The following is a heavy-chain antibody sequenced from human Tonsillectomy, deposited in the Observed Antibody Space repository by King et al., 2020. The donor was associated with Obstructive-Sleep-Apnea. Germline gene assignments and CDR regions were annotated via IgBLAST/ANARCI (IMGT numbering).Heavy chain of an antibody. J-gene: IGHJ4*02. D-gene: IGHD1-1*01. CDR1: GGSITSHY. Sequence: QLQESGPGLVKPSETLSLSSTVSGGSITSHYWTWIRQSAGKGLEWIGRIHKTRGTHYNPSLKSRLTMSLDTSKKQISLNLASVTAADTAVYYCARENWYYDYWGQGTLVTVSS. CDR2: IHKTRGT. V-gene: IGHV4-4*07. CDR3: ARENWYYDY.